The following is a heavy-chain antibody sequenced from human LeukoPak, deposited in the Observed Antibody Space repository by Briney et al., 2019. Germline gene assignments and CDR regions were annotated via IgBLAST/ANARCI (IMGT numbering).Heavy chain of an antibody. Sequence: PGGSLRLSCAASGFTFSSYEMNWVRQAPGKGVEWVSYISSSGFTTYYADSVEGRFTISRDNAENSLYLQMNSLRAEDTALYYCARDAGMVVAPHPDFDYWGQGTLVTVSS. D-gene: IGHD3-22*01. CDR1: GFTFSSYE. CDR3: ARDAGMVVAPHPDFDY. V-gene: IGHV3-48*03. J-gene: IGHJ4*02. CDR2: ISSSGFTT.